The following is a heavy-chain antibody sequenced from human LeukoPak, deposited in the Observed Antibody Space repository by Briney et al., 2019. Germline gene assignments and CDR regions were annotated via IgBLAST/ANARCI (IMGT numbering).Heavy chain of an antibody. J-gene: IGHJ6*03. CDR2: IYHTGST. Sequence: SETLSLTCTVSGVSISPYFWGWIRQAPGKGLEWIGSIYHTGSTYDNPSLKSRVTISVDTSKNQFSLKLSSVTAADTAVYYCAGGSPYYYDSSGYYSPYYYYYYMDVWGKGTTVTISS. V-gene: IGHV4-38-2*02. CDR3: AGGSPYYYDSSGYYSPYYYYYYMDV. CDR1: GVSISPYF. D-gene: IGHD3-22*01.